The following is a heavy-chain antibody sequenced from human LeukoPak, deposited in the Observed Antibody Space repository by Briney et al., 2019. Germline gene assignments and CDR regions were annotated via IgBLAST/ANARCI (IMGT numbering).Heavy chain of an antibody. Sequence: GASVKVSCKASGYTFTGYYMHWVRQAPGQGLEWMGWINPNSGGTNYAQKLQGRVTMTTDTSTSTAYMELRSLRSDDTAVYYCARLPRGHPRVFDIWGQGTMVTVSS. CDR2: INPNSGGT. D-gene: IGHD3-10*01. J-gene: IGHJ3*02. CDR3: ARLPRGHPRVFDI. CDR1: GYTFTGYY. V-gene: IGHV1-2*02.